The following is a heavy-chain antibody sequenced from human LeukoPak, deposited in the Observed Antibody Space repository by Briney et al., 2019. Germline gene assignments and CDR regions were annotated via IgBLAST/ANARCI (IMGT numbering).Heavy chain of an antibody. D-gene: IGHD5-12*01. Sequence: ETLSLTCTVSGGSVSSGAYYWSWIRQPPGKGLEWIGYIYYSGSTNYNPSLKSRVTISVDTSKNQFSLKLSSVTAADTAVYYCARVLYGGYDWYWFDPWGQGTLVTVSS. J-gene: IGHJ5*02. CDR2: IYYSGST. V-gene: IGHV4-61*08. CDR1: GGSVSSGAYY. CDR3: ARVLYGGYDWYWFDP.